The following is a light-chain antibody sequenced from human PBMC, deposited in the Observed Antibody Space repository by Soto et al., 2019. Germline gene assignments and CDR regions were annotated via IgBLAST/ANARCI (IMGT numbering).Light chain of an antibody. Sequence: QMTQGRSSVFACVGECDFITCRASQGVSTGLAWDQQKPGIAPNLLIYTAASLQSGVPSRYSGSGTGPDFTLTINGLHPEDFATYDFQQAARFPITTAHGTRLEIK. J-gene: IGKJ5*01. CDR1: QGVSTG. V-gene: IGKV1-12*01. CDR2: TAA. CDR3: QQAARFPIT.